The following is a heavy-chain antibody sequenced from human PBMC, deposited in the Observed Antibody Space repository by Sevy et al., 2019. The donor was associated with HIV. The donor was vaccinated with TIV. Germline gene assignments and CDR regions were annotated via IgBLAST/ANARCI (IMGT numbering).Heavy chain of an antibody. J-gene: IGHJ4*02. D-gene: IGHD3-10*02. V-gene: IGHV3-48*03. CDR3: NNYVHY. Sequence: GGSLRLSCVASGFTFNIYEMNWVRQAPGQGLEWVSYISSRFTNIYYADSVKGRFTISRDNAKNSLYLQMNSLRAEDTAVYYCNNYVHYWGQGTLVTVSS. CDR1: GFTFNIYE. CDR2: ISSRFTNI.